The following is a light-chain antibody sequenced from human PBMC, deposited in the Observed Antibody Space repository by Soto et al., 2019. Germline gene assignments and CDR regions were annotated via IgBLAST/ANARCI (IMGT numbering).Light chain of an antibody. CDR3: SSYTSSSTFYV. V-gene: IGLV2-14*01. CDR1: SRDNGGYNY. CDR2: DVS. J-gene: IGLJ1*01. Sequence: QSVLTQPASVSGSPGQSITISCTGTSRDNGGYNYVSWYQQHPGKAPKLMIYDVSNRPSGVSNRFSGFKSGNTASLTISGLQAEDEADYYCSSYTSSSTFYVFGTGTKVTVL.